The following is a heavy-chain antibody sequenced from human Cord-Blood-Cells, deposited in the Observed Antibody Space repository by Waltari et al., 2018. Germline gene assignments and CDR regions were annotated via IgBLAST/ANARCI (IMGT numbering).Heavy chain of an antibody. D-gene: IGHD1-26*01. CDR3: ARDCPADLWELLDY. J-gene: IGHJ4*02. V-gene: IGHV3-7*01. CDR2: IKQEGSEK. CDR1: GFTFSSYW. Sequence: EVQLVESGGGLVQPGGSLRLSCAASGFTFSSYWMSWVRQAPGKGLEWVANIKQEGSEKYVVESVKGRFTISRDNAKNSLYLQMNSLRAEDTAVYYCARDCPADLWELLDYWGQGTLVTVSS.